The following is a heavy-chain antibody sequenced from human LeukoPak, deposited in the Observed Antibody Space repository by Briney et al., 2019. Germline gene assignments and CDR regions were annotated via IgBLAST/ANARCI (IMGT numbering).Heavy chain of an antibody. CDR1: GFTFSSYA. Sequence: PGGSLRLSCAASGFTFSSYAMSWVRQAPGKGLEWVSAISGSGGSTYYADSVKGRFTISRDNSKNTLYLQMNSLRAEDTAVYYCAKDNTRSILLSWRSGVYAYFDYWGQGTLVTVSS. CDR3: AKDNTRSILLSWRSGVYAYFDY. V-gene: IGHV3-23*01. CDR2: ISGSGGST. D-gene: IGHD2-8*02. J-gene: IGHJ4*02.